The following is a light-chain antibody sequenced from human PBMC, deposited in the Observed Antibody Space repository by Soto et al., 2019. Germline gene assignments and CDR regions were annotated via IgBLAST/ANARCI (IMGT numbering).Light chain of an antibody. CDR3: CSYAGNYIFI. V-gene: IGLV2-11*01. J-gene: IGLJ1*01. CDR2: DVI. CDR1: SSDVGGYNE. Sequence: QSALTQPRSVSGSPGQSVTISCTGASSDVGGYNEVSWYQQNPGKAPKLMIYDVIKRPSGVPDRFFGSKSGNTASLTISGLQAEDEADYYCCSYAGNYIFIFGTGTKLTVL.